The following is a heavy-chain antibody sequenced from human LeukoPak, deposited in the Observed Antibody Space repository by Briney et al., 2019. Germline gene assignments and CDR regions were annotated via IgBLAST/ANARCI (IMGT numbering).Heavy chain of an antibody. CDR2: FSGDSSST. CDR1: GLPFRLYS. D-gene: IGHD2-2*03. Sequence: GGPLRLSCGAWGLPFRLYSLNWVRGAPGRGLECVSSFSGDSSSTYYADSVKGRFTISRDNAENSLYLQMNSLRGEDTAVYYCARTGYCSSTSCYPSYYFDYWGQGTLVTVSS. V-gene: IGHV3-21*01. J-gene: IGHJ4*02. CDR3: ARTGYCSSTSCYPSYYFDY.